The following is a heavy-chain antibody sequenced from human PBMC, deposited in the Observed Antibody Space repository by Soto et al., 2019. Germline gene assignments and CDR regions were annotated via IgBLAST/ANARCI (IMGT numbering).Heavy chain of an antibody. Sequence: EVQLVESGGGLVQPGGSLRLSCAASGFTFSSYAMHWVRQAPGKGLEYVSAISSNGGSTYYANSVKGRFTISRDNSKSTLYLHMGSLRAGDMAVYYCARSPLLLWFGEQDCNFALWGRGPLVTVSS. J-gene: IGHJ2*01. CDR2: ISSNGGST. D-gene: IGHD3-10*01. CDR3: ARSPLLLWFGEQDCNFAL. CDR1: GFTFSSYA. V-gene: IGHV3-64*01.